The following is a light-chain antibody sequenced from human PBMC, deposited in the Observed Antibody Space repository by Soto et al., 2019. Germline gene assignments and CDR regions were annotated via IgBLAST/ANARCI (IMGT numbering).Light chain of an antibody. CDR3: QQYGSSTGWT. V-gene: IGKV3-20*01. Sequence: EIVLTQSPGTLSLSPGERATLSCRASQSVSSSYLAWYQQKPGQAPRLLIYGASSRATGIPDRFSGSGSGTDFTLTISRLEPEDFAVYYCQQYGSSTGWTFGQGTKVDTK. CDR1: QSVSSSY. CDR2: GAS. J-gene: IGKJ1*01.